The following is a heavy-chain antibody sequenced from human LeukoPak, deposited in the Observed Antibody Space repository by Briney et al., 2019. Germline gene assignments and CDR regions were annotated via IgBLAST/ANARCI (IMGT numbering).Heavy chain of an antibody. V-gene: IGHV3-30*18. D-gene: IGHD3-10*01. J-gene: IGHJ4*02. CDR3: AKDQFGGPYGSGSENDY. CDR2: ISYDGSNK. CDR1: GFTFSSYG. Sequence: GGSLRLSCAASGFTFSSYGMHWVRQAPGKGLEWVAVISYDGSNKYYADSVKGRFTISRDNSKNTLYLQMNSLRAEDTAVYYRAKDQFGGPYGSGSENDYWGQGTLVTVSS.